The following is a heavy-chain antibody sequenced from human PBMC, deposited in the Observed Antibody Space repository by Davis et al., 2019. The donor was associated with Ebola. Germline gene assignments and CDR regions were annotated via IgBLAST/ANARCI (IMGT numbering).Heavy chain of an antibody. J-gene: IGHJ4*02. CDR2: IYYSGST. V-gene: IGHV4-59*01. CDR3: ARAHYYDSSGFY. CDR1: GGTISSYY. D-gene: IGHD3-22*01. Sequence: PSETLSLTCTVSGGTISSYYWSWIRQPPGKGLEWIGYIYYSGSTNYNPSLKSRVTISVDTSKNQFSLKLSSVTAADTAVYYCARAHYYDSSGFYWGQGTLVTVSS.